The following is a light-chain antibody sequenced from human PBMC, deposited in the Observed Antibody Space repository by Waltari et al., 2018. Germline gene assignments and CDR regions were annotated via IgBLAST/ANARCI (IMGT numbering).Light chain of an antibody. J-gene: IGLJ2*01. CDR1: WSNIRAGYD. V-gene: IGLV1-40*01. CDR2: GIN. Sequence: QSVLTQPPSVSGAPGQRVTISCTGSWSNIRAGYDVPRYQQLPGKAPPLLIYGINTRPPGVPDRFFGSKSGTSASLAIPGLQPEDEADYYCQSYDTSLGVVFGGGTKLTVL. CDR3: QSYDTSLGVV.